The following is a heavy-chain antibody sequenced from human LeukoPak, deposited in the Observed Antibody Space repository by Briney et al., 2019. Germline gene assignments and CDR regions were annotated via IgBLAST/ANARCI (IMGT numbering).Heavy chain of an antibody. D-gene: IGHD2-15*01. V-gene: IGHV4-38-2*01. Sequence: PSETLSLTCAVSGYSISSGYYWGWIRQPPGKGLEWIGSIYHSGSTYYNPSLKSRVTISVDTSKNQFSLKLSSVTAADTAVYYCAGTLGDIVVVVFDIWGQGTMVTVSS. J-gene: IGHJ3*02. CDR3: AGTLGDIVVVVFDI. CDR2: IYHSGST. CDR1: GYSISSGYY.